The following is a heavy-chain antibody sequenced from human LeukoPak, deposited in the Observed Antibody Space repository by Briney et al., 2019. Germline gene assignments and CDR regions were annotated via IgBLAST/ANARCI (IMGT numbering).Heavy chain of an antibody. CDR2: IRYDGSNK. D-gene: IGHD1-7*01. V-gene: IGHV3-30*02. J-gene: IGHJ3*02. CDR3: AKQLELRPPYGFDI. CDR1: GFTFSSYA. Sequence: GGSLRLSCAASGFTFSSYAMCWVRQAPGKGLEWVAFIRYDGSNKYYADSVKGRFTISRDNSKNTLYLQMNSLRAEDTAVYYCAKQLELRPPYGFDIWGQGTMVTVSS.